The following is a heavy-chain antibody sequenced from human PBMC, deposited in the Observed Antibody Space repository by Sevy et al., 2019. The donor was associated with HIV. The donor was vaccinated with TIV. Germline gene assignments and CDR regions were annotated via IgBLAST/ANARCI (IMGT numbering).Heavy chain of an antibody. CDR3: ARDGSEYSSGWVFYYYYNMDV. CDR1: GFSFSSHA. V-gene: IGHV3-30*04. J-gene: IGHJ6*02. D-gene: IGHD6-19*01. CDR2: VSYDGTYK. Sequence: GGSLRLSCAASGFSFSSHAMHWVRQAPGKGLEWVAVVSYDGTYKYYADSVKGRFTISRVSSKNTLYLQMNSLRAEDTALYFCARDGSEYSSGWVFYYYYNMDVWGQGTTVTVSS.